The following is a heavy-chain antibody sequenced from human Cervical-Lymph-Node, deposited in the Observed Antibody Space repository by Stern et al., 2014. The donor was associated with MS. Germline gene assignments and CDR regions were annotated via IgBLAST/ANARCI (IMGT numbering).Heavy chain of an antibody. V-gene: IGHV1-69*01. CDR1: GGTFNSYA. CDR2: IVPVFCTS. J-gene: IGHJ3*01. Sequence: VKLVEAGAEVRKTGSSVKVSCKTSGGTFNSYAIRWVRHATGEGLEWIGGIVPVFCTSFYALKLQGLGTITADESTRTAYMELNSLRSEDSAVYFCSRHRDGYNDRGSFGFCGQGTMVTISS. D-gene: IGHD5-24*01. CDR3: SRHRDGYNDRGSFGF.